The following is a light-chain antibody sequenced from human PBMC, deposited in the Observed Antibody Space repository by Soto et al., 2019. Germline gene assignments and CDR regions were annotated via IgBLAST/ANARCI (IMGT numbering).Light chain of an antibody. CDR1: QSLLDTSNNKNY. CDR3: HQYYSALYT. CDR2: WAS. Sequence: DIVMTQSPDSLAVSLGERATINCKSSQSLLDTSNNKNYVAWYQQKPGQPPKLLIYWASARQSGVPDRFSGGGSGTDFILTISNLQAEDVAVYYCHQYYSALYTFAQGTKLEI. V-gene: IGKV4-1*01. J-gene: IGKJ2*01.